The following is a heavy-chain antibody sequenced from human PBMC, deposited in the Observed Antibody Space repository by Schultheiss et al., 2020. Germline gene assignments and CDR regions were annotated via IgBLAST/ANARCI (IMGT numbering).Heavy chain of an antibody. J-gene: IGHJ4*02. V-gene: IGHV4-59*10. D-gene: IGHD4-11*01. Sequence: SETLSLTCAVYGGSFSGYYWSWIRQPPGKGLEWIGRIYITSGSTNYNPSLKSRVTMSMHTSMNQVSLNLNSVTAADTAVYYCARGSGDYSDYFDYWGQGALVTVSS. CDR1: GGSFSGYY. CDR3: ARGSGDYSDYFDY. CDR2: IYITSGST.